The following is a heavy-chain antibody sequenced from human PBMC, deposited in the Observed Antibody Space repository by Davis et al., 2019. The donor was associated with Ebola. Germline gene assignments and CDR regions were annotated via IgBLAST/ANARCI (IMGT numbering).Heavy chain of an antibody. D-gene: IGHD1-26*01. CDR2: IKQDGSEK. J-gene: IGHJ4*02. CDR1: GFNFWTYW. Sequence: GESLKISCAASGFNFWTYWMSWVRQAPGKGLEWVANIKQDGSEKYYVDSVKGRFTISRDNAKNSLYLQMNSLRAEDTAVYYCARGGMVVPFDYWGQGTLVTVSS. V-gene: IGHV3-7*03. CDR3: ARGGMVVPFDY.